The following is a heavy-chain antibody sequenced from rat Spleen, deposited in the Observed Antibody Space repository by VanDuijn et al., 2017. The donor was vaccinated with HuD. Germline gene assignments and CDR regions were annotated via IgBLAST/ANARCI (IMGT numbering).Heavy chain of an antibody. V-gene: IGHV5-25*01. CDR1: GFIFSDFH. CDR3: TRREAYYGYNDY. D-gene: IGHD1-9*01. Sequence: EVQLVESGGGLVQPGRSLKISCAASGFIFSDFHLAWVRQAPTKGLEWVASISIGGGNTYYRDSVKGRFSISRDDAKSTLYLQMNSLRSEDTATYYCTRREAYYGYNDYWGQGVMVTVSS. J-gene: IGHJ2*01. CDR2: ISIGGGNT.